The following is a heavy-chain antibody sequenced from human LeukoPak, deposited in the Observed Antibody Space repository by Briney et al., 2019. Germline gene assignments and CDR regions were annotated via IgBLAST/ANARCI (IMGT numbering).Heavy chain of an antibody. D-gene: IGHD3-22*01. CDR2: IYYSGST. J-gene: IGHJ4*02. CDR1: GGSISSYY. CDR3: ARSYGPYDSSGFPAGVDY. V-gene: IGHV4-59*01. Sequence: PSETLSLTCTVSGGSISSYYWSWIRQPPGKGLEWIGYIYYSGSTNYNPSLKSRVTISVDTSKNQFSLKLSSVTAADTAVYYCARSYGPYDSSGFPAGVDYWGQGTLVTVSS.